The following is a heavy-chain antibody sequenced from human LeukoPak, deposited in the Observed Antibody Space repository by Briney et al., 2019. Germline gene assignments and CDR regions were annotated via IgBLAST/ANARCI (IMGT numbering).Heavy chain of an antibody. D-gene: IGHD4-11*01. V-gene: IGHV3-74*01. Sequence: PGGSLRLSCAASGFTFSSYWMHWVRQAPGQGLVWVSHISSVGSSTSYADSVRGRFTTSRDNAKNTLNLQMKGLRAEDTAVYYCVRGRATTVPRYYDYYMDVWGKGTTVTVSS. J-gene: IGHJ6*03. CDR3: VRGRATTVPRYYDYYMDV. CDR2: ISSVGSST. CDR1: GFTFSSYW.